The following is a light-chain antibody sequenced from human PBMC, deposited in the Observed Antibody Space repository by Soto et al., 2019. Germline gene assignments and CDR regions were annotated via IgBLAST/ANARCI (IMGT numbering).Light chain of an antibody. Sequence: QSALTQPASVSGSPGQSIAISCTGTSSDVGGYNCVSWYQHHPGKAPKLMIYDVSNRPSGVSNRFSGSKSGNTASLTISGLQAEDEADYYCSSYTSSNIVVLGGGTKLTVL. CDR1: SSDVGGYNC. J-gene: IGLJ2*01. CDR2: DVS. V-gene: IGLV2-14*03. CDR3: SSYTSSNIVV.